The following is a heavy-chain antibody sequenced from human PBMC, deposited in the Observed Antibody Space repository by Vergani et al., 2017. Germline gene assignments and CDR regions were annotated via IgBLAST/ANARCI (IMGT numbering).Heavy chain of an antibody. CDR3: ARGGVYDFWSGVYYFDY. J-gene: IGHJ4*02. V-gene: IGHV1-2*02. D-gene: IGHD3-3*01. Sequence: QVQLVQSGAEVKKPGASVKVSCKASGYTFTGYYMHWVRQAPGQGLEWMGWINPNSGGTNYAQKFQGRVTMTRDTSISTAYVELSRLRSDDSAVYYCARGGVYDFWSGVYYFDYWGQGTLVTVSS. CDR2: INPNSGGT. CDR1: GYTFTGYY.